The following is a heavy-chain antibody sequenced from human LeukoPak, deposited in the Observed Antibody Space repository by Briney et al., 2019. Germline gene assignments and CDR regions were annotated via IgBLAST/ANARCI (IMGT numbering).Heavy chain of an antibody. Sequence: KPSETLSLTCTVSGGSISSYYWSWIRQPAGKGLDWIGRIYTSGSPNYNPPLKSRVTMSVDTSKNQFSLKLSSVTAADTAVYYCARDYSNYVGSPTFDYWGQGTLVTVSS. CDR1: GGSISSYY. CDR2: IYTSGSP. CDR3: ARDYSNYVGSPTFDY. D-gene: IGHD4-11*01. V-gene: IGHV4-4*07. J-gene: IGHJ4*02.